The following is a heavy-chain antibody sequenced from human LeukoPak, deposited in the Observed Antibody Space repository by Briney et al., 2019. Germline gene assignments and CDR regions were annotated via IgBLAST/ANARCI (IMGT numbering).Heavy chain of an antibody. Sequence: SDTVSLTCAVYGGSFSGYYWSWMRQPPGKGLEWIGEINHSGSTNYNPSLKSRVTISVGTSKNQSSLKLSSVTAADTAVYYCASRGYSYGRSYWYFDLWGRGTLVTVSS. V-gene: IGHV4-34*01. J-gene: IGHJ2*01. CDR2: INHSGST. D-gene: IGHD5-18*01. CDR3: ASRGYSYGRSYWYFDL. CDR1: GGSFSGYY.